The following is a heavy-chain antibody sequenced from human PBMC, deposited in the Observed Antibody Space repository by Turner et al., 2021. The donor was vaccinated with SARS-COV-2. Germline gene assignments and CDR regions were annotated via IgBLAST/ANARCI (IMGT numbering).Heavy chain of an antibody. D-gene: IGHD3-3*01. J-gene: IGHJ6*02. Sequence: EVQLVESGGGLIQPGGSLRLSFAASGFTVSSTYMSWVRQAPGKGLEWVSVIYSGGSTYYADSVKGRFTISRDNSKNTLYLQMNSLRAEDTAVYYCARDLMEVGGMDVWGQGTTVTVSS. CDR2: IYSGGST. V-gene: IGHV3-53*01. CDR3: ARDLMEVGGMDV. CDR1: GFTVSSTY.